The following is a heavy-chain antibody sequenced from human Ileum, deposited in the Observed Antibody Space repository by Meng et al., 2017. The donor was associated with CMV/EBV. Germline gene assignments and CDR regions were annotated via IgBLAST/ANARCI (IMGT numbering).Heavy chain of an antibody. CDR1: GYSCTSYD. D-gene: IGHD3-22*01. CDR3: SRGGAYYYDSIFNY. CDR2: MNPNSDNT. V-gene: IGHV1-8*03. Sequence: GYSCTSYDINWVRQATGQGLEWMGWMNPNSDNTGYAQKFQGRVTITRNTSISTAYMELRSLRSEDTAVYYCSRGGAYYYDSIFNYWGQGTLVTVSS. J-gene: IGHJ4*02.